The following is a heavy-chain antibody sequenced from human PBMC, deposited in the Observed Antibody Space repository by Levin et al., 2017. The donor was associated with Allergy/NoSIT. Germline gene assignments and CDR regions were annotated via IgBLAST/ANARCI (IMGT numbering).Heavy chain of an antibody. Sequence: PGGSLRLSCAASGLTFNRYDMSWVRQAPGKGLEWVSAISASGGRRYYADSVKGRFTISRDNSRNTLYLQMSSLRAEDTATYYCAKEMSTGKTPGVDYWGQGALVTVSS. D-gene: IGHD4-17*01. CDR3: AKEMSTGKTPGVDY. J-gene: IGHJ4*02. V-gene: IGHV3-23*01. CDR1: GLTFNRYD. CDR2: ISASGGRR.